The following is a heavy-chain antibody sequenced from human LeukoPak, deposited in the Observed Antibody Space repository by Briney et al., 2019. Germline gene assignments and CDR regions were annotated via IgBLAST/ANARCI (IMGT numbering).Heavy chain of an antibody. CDR3: ARSMTGTLYLDY. CDR2: IYYTANT. D-gene: IGHD1-7*01. CDR1: GGSISSHY. V-gene: IGHV4-59*11. Sequence: SETLSLTCTVSGGSISSHYWSWIRQPPGKGLEWIGYIYYTANTKYNPSLKSRVTISVDTSKNQFSLWLSSVTAADTAIYFCARSMTGTLYLDYWGQGSLVTVSS. J-gene: IGHJ4*02.